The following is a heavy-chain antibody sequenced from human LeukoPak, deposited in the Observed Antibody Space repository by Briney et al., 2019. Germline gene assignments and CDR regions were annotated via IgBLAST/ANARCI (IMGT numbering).Heavy chain of an antibody. J-gene: IGHJ6*03. CDR3: ARARRGLRFLERNYNYYMDV. V-gene: IGHV4-61*09. Sequence: SETLSLTCTVSGGSISSGSYYWSWIRQPAGKGLEWIGHIYTNGNTNFNPSLKSRVTISVDTSKNQFSLKLSSVTAADTAVYYCARARRGLRFLERNYNYYMDVWGKGTTVTVSS. CDR1: GGSISSGSYY. D-gene: IGHD3-3*01. CDR2: IYTNGNT.